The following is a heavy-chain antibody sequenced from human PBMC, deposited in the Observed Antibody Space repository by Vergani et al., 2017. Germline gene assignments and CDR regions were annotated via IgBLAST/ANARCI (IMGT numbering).Heavy chain of an antibody. CDR2: ILPLFGTP. Sequence: QVQLVQSGAEVKKPGSSVKVSCKSSGGTFSNHVLAWVRQAPGQGLEWMGGILPLFGTPTYAQRFQGRVTITADESTTTAYMELTSLTSEDSAVYYCARGLRNYDILTAPGYWGQGTLVTVSS. CDR1: GGTFSNHV. CDR3: ARGLRNYDILTAPGY. V-gene: IGHV1-69*01. D-gene: IGHD3-9*01. J-gene: IGHJ4*02.